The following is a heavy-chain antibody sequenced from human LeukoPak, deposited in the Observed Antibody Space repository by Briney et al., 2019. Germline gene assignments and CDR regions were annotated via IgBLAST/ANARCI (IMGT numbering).Heavy chain of an antibody. CDR2: INPNSGGT. CDR1: GYTFTGYY. Sequence: ASVKVSCKASGYTFTGYYMHWVRQAPGQGLEWMGWINPNSGGTNYAQKFQGRVTMARDTSISTAYMELSRLRSDDTAVYYCARDGDYGYYYMDVWGKGTTVTVSS. J-gene: IGHJ6*03. CDR3: ARDGDYGYYYMDV. D-gene: IGHD4/OR15-4a*01. V-gene: IGHV1-2*02.